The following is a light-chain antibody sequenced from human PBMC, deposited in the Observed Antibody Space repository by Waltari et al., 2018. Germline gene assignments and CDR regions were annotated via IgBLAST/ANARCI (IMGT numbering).Light chain of an antibody. V-gene: IGKV3-11*01. CDR2: DAS. CDR3: QQRSSWPLT. Sequence: EIVLTQSPATLSLSPGERATLSCRASHSVREYLAWYQQRPGQDPRLLIYDASNRATGVPARFSGTGYETDFTLTINNLEPEDFAVYYCQQRSSWPLTFGGGSKVEIK. J-gene: IGKJ4*01. CDR1: HSVREY.